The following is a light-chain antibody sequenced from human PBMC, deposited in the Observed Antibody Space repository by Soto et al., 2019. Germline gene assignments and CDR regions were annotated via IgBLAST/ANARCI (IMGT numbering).Light chain of an antibody. CDR2: GNS. J-gene: IGLJ1*01. CDR3: QSFDSSLSGSAV. V-gene: IGLV1-40*01. CDR1: SSNIGAGYD. Sequence: QSVLTQPPSVSGAPGQRVTISCTGSSSNIGAGYDVHWYRHLPGTAPKLLIYGNSNRPSGVPDRFSGSKSGTSASLAITGLQAEDEADYYCQSFDSSLSGSAVFGTGTKVTVL.